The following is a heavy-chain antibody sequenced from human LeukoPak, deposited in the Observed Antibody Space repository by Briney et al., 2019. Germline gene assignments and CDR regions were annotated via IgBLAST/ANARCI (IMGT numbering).Heavy chain of an antibody. CDR1: GGSISSYY. V-gene: IGHV4-59*01. CDR2: IYYSGST. Sequence: PSETLSLTCTVSGGSISSYYWGWIRQPPGKGLEWIGYIYYSGSTTHNPSLRSRVTISVDTPKNQFFLKLSSVTAADTAVYYCARDKQPGDYWGQGTLVTVSS. CDR3: ARDKQPGDY. D-gene: IGHD5-18*01. J-gene: IGHJ4*02.